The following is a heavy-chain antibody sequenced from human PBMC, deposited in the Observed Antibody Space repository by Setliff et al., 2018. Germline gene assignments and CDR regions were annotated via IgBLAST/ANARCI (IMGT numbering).Heavy chain of an antibody. CDR1: GYTFSDYL. Sequence: ASVKVSCKASGYTFSDYLIHWVRQAPGLRPEWIGRVDCNSGSVHYAQNFQSRVSVTRDPSTTTAFMELSSLRSEDSSMYYCARGQTVGPNSGKDYWGQGTLVTVSS. J-gene: IGHJ4*02. CDR2: VDCNSGSV. CDR3: ARGQTVGPNSGKDY. D-gene: IGHD1-26*01. V-gene: IGHV1-46*01.